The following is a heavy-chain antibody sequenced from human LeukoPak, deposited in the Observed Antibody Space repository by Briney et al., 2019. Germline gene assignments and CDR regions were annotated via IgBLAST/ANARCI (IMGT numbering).Heavy chain of an antibody. J-gene: IGHJ5*02. CDR3: ARVPPDYYGSGSYGGWFDP. CDR1: GYTFTSYD. CDR2: MNPNSGNT. D-gene: IGHD3-10*01. V-gene: IGHV1-8*01. Sequence: ASVKVSCKASGYTFTSYDINWVRQAPGQGLEWMGWMNPNSGNTGYAQKFQGRVTMTRNTSISTAYMELSSLRSEDTAVYYCARVPPDYYGSGSYGGWFDPWGQGTLVTVSS.